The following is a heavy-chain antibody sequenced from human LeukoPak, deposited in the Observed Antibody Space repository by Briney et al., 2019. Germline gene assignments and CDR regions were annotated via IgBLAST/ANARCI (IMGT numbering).Heavy chain of an antibody. CDR3: VKHTSYGGNSAFGD. CDR2: VYYAGTT. Sequence: SETLSLTCAVYGGSFSGYYWSWIRQPPGKGLEWIGYVYYAGTTNYNPSLRSRVTIWVDTSKTHFSLNLYSVTAADTAVYYCVKHTSYGGNSAFGDWGQGTLVSVSS. J-gene: IGHJ4*02. CDR1: GGSFSGYY. V-gene: IGHV4-59*08. D-gene: IGHD4-23*01.